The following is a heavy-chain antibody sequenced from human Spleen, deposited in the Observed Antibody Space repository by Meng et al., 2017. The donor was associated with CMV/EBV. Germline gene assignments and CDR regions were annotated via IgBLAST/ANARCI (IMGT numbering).Heavy chain of an antibody. CDR3: ARERDVGYCSSTSCYKASYYYYGMDV. CDR2: IIPILGIA. J-gene: IGHJ6*02. V-gene: IGHV1-69*04. CDR1: GGTFSSYT. D-gene: IGHD2-2*02. Sequence: SVKVSCKASGGTFSSYTISWVRQAPGQGLEWMGRIIPILGIANYAQKFQGRVTITADKSTSTAYMELSSLRSEDTAVYYCARERDVGYCSSTSCYKASYYYYGMDVWGQGTTVTVSS.